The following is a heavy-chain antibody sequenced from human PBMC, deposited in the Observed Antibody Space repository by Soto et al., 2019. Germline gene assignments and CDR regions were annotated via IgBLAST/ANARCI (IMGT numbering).Heavy chain of an antibody. Sequence: QDQLVQSGAEVKKPGASLKVSCKASGYSFTSFPIHWVRQAPGQGLECMGWINAANGYTRHSQKYQGTVTITRDTSATTADMDLSSPTSEDTAEYDCSRGGGLDYWGQGTLLTVSS. J-gene: IGHJ4*02. CDR2: INAANGYT. V-gene: IGHV1-3*01. CDR3: SRGGGLDY. D-gene: IGHD3-10*01. CDR1: GYSFTSFP.